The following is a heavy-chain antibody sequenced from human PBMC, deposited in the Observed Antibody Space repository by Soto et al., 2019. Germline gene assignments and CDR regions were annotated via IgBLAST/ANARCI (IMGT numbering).Heavy chain of an antibody. CDR3: ARDGERGGYTLISAYYFYGLDV. D-gene: IGHD5-18*01. Sequence: EVQLVESGGGLVKPGGSLRLSCVASGFTFSTHSMNWVRQAPGKGLEWLSSISSTNSYIYYADSVRGRFTISRDNAKNSLYLQMNSLRAEDTAVYYCARDGERGGYTLISAYYFYGLDVWGQGTTVTVSS. V-gene: IGHV3-21*01. J-gene: IGHJ6*02. CDR2: ISSTNSYI. CDR1: GFTFSTHS.